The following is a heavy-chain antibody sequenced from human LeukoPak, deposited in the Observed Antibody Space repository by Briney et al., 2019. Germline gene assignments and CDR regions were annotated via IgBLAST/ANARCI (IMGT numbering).Heavy chain of an antibody. V-gene: IGHV3-74*01. Sequence: PGGSLRLSCAASGFTFSGSWMHWVRQAPGKELVWVSRVNSDGSDTSYADSVKGRFTISRDNAKNTPYLQMNSLRAEDTAVYYCAREFCSGGSCPFQHWGQGTLVTVSS. CDR2: VNSDGSDT. D-gene: IGHD2-15*01. CDR3: AREFCSGGSCPFQH. CDR1: GFTFSGSW. J-gene: IGHJ1*01.